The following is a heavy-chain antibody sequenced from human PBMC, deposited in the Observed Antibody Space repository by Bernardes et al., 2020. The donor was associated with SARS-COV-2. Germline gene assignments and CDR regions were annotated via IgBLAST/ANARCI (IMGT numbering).Heavy chain of an antibody. D-gene: IGHD5-18*01. CDR3: AKGRDSYGYGDFDY. CDR2: ISGRGGST. J-gene: IGHJ4*02. Sequence: GGSLRLSCAASGFTFNSYAMSWVRQAPGKGLEWVSVISGRGGSTYYADSGKGRFTISTDNSKNTLYLQMNSLRAEDTAVYYCAKGRDSYGYGDFDYWGQGTLVTVSS. CDR1: GFTFNSYA. V-gene: IGHV3-23*01.